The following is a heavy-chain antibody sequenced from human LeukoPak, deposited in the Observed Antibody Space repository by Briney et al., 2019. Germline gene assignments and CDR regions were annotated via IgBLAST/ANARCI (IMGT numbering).Heavy chain of an antibody. CDR3: ARAPDTAMVVLRY. Sequence: ASVRVSCKASGYTFTGYYMHWVRQAPGQGLEWMGWISPNSGGTNYAQKFQGRVTMTGDTSISTAYMELSRLKSDDTAVYYCARAPDTAMVVLRYWGQGTLVTVSS. D-gene: IGHD5-18*01. J-gene: IGHJ4*02. CDR1: GYTFTGYY. CDR2: ISPNSGGT. V-gene: IGHV1-2*02.